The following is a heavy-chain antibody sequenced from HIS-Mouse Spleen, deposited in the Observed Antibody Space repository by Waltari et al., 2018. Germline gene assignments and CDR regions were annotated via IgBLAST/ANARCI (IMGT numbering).Heavy chain of an antibody. CDR1: GGSISSSSYY. CDR2: IYYSGIP. J-gene: IGHJ2*01. V-gene: IGHV4-39*07. D-gene: IGHD6-13*01. CDR3: AREIPYSSSWYDWYFDL. Sequence: QLQLQESGPGLVKPSETLSLTCPVSGGSISSSSYYWGWIRQPPGKGLEWIGSIYYSGIPSYTPSRKSRVTISVDTTTNQFSLKLSTVTAADTAVYYCAREIPYSSSWYDWYFDLWGRGTLVTVSS.